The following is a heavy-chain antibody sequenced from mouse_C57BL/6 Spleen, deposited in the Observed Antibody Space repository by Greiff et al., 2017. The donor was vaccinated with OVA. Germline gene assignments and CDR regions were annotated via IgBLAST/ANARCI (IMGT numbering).Heavy chain of an antibody. CDR3: ARGGYGYDGGWFAY. CDR1: GCTFTDYY. Sequence: EVQLQQSGPELVKPGASVKISCKASGCTFTDYYMNWVKQSHGKSLEWIGDINPNNGGTSYNQKFKGKATLTVDKSSSTAYMELRSLTSEDSAVYYCARGGYGYDGGWFAYWGQGTLVTVSA. CDR2: INPNNGGT. V-gene: IGHV1-26*01. J-gene: IGHJ3*01. D-gene: IGHD2-2*01.